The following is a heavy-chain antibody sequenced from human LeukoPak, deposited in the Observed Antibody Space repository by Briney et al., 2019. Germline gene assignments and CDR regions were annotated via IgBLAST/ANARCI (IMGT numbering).Heavy chain of an antibody. CDR2: IYYSGST. D-gene: IGHD2-2*01. J-gene: IGHJ3*02. V-gene: IGHV4-31*03. CDR1: GGSISSGGYY. Sequence: PSQTLSLTCTVSGGSISSGGYYWSWIRQHPGKGLEWIGYIYYSGSTYYNPSLKSRVTISVDTSKNQFSLKLSSVTAADTAVYYCARAGVPAAPQNAFDIWGQGTMVTVSS. CDR3: ARAGVPAAPQNAFDI.